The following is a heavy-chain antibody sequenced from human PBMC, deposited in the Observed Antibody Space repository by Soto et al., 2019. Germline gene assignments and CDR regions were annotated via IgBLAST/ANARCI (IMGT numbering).Heavy chain of an antibody. J-gene: IGHJ4*02. V-gene: IGHV5-51*01. CDR3: ATLLDSWGEPHYFDS. CDR2: IYPGDSET. CDR1: GCTFVCMG. Sequence: PGPALKIRSQTGGCTFVCMGIGWVSQMPGKGLEWMGIIYPGDSETRYSPSFQGQVTFSVDRSFKTAYLQWRSLQASDTAMYYCATLLDSWGEPHYFDSCGQGTAVTVSS. D-gene: IGHD3-16*01.